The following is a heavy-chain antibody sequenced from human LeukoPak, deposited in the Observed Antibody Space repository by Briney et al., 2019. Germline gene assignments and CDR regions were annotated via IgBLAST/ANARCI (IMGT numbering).Heavy chain of an antibody. CDR2: IKQDGSEK. D-gene: IGHD1-26*01. V-gene: IGHV3-7*01. CDR1: GFTFSSYW. Sequence: GGSLRLSCAASGFTFSSYWMSWVRQAPGKGLEWVANIKQDGSEKYYVDSVKGRFTISRDNAKNSLYLQMNRLRDEDTAVYYCASSKWELLEYFDYWGQGTLVTVSS. J-gene: IGHJ4*02. CDR3: ASSKWELLEYFDY.